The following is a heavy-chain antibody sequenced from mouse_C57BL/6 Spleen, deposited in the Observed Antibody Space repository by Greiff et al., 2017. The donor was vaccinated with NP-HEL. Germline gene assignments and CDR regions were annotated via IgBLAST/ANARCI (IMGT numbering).Heavy chain of an antibody. Sequence: QVQPQQPGAELVKPGASVKVSCKASGYTFTSYWMHWVKQRPGQGLEWIGRIHPSDSDTNYNQKFKGKATLTVDKSSSTAYMQLSSLTSEDSAVYYCAPHYYGIPFAYWGQGTLVTVSA. CDR3: APHYYGIPFAY. CDR1: GYTFTSYW. J-gene: IGHJ3*01. V-gene: IGHV1-74*01. CDR2: IHPSDSDT. D-gene: IGHD1-1*01.